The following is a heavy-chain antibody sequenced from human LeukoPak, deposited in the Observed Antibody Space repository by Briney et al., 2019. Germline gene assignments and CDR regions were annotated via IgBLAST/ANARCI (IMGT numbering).Heavy chain of an antibody. CDR2: IYYSGTT. D-gene: IGHD3-9*01. CDR1: GGSISSYY. Sequence: SETLSLTCTVSGGSISSYYWSWIRQPPGKGLEWIGYIYYSGTTNYNPSLKSRVTISVDTSKNQFSLKLSSVTAADTAVYYCAGFDILTGYFIDYWGQGTLVTVSS. J-gene: IGHJ4*02. CDR3: AGFDILTGYFIDY. V-gene: IGHV4-59*12.